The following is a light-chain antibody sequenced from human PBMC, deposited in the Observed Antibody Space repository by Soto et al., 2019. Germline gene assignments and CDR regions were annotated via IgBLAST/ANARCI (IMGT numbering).Light chain of an antibody. CDR1: ENIDYY. Sequence: DVQMTQSPSTLSASVGDTVTFTCRANENIDYYLAWYQQKPGRAPKLLIYKASSLESGVPSRFSGSGSGTEFTLTISSLQPDDFATYYCQHHNNYLYTFGQGTKLEI. J-gene: IGKJ2*01. CDR2: KAS. V-gene: IGKV1-5*03. CDR3: QHHNNYLYT.